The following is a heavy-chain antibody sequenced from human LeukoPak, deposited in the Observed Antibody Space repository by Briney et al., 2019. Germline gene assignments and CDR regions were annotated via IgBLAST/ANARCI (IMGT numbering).Heavy chain of an antibody. CDR2: IYYNGRT. J-gene: IGHJ4*02. Sequence: SETLSLTCTVSGGSISSSTYYWVWIRPPPGKGLEWIGSIYYNGRTYNNSSHKSRATISVDTSKNQFSLKLSSVTAADTAVYYCARSRDGYNLFDYWGQGTLVTVSS. D-gene: IGHD5-24*01. V-gene: IGHV4-39*01. CDR1: GGSISSSTYY. CDR3: ARSRDGYNLFDY.